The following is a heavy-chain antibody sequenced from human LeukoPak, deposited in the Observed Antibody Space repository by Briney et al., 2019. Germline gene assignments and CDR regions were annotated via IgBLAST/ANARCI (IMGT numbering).Heavy chain of an antibody. CDR1: GGSISSGGYS. D-gene: IGHD3-16*01. Sequence: SRTLSLTCAVSGGSISSGGYSWSWIRQPPGKGLEWIGYIYHSGSTYCNPSLKSRVTISVDRSKNQFSLKLSSVTAADTAVYYCARDLGEGYFDYWGQGTLVTVSS. J-gene: IGHJ4*02. V-gene: IGHV4-30-2*01. CDR3: ARDLGEGYFDY. CDR2: IYHSGST.